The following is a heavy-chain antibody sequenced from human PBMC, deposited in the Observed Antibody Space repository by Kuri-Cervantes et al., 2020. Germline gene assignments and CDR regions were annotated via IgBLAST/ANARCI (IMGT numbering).Heavy chain of an antibody. CDR3: ARFGESWTDY. J-gene: IGHJ4*02. V-gene: IGHV4-38-2*02. CDR1: GYSISSGYY. Sequence: ESLKISCTVSGYSISSGYYWGWIRQPPGKGLEWIGSIYHSGSTYYNPSLKSRVTISVDTSKNQFSLKLSSVTAADTAVYYCARFGESWTDYWGQGTLVTVSS. CDR2: IYHSGST. D-gene: IGHD3-10*01.